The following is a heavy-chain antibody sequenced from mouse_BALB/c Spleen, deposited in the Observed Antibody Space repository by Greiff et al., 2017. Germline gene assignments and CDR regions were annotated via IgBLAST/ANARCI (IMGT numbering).Heavy chain of an antibody. CDR1: GFTFSDFY. CDR3: ARDAGSYAHAMDY. V-gene: IGHV7-1*02. D-gene: IGHD1-1*02. Sequence: DVKLVESGGGLVQPGGSLRLSCATSGFTFSDFYMEWVRQPPGKRLEWIAASRNKANDYTTEYSASVKGRFIVSRDTSQSILYLQMNALRAEDTAIYYFARDAGSYAHAMDYWGQGTSVNGSS. J-gene: IGHJ4*01. CDR2: SRNKANDYTT.